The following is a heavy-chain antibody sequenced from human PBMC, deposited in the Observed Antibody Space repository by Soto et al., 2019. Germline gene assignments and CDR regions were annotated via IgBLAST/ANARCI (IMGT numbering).Heavy chain of an antibody. D-gene: IGHD4-17*01. CDR1: GYTFTSYD. Sequence: GASMKVSCKASGYTFTSYDINWVRQATGQGLEWKGWMNPKSGNTGYAQKLQGRVTMTRNTSISTAYMELSSLRSEDTAVYYCARTLYGDNVDYWGQGTLVTVSS. V-gene: IGHV1-8*01. CDR2: MNPKSGNT. CDR3: ARTLYGDNVDY. J-gene: IGHJ4*02.